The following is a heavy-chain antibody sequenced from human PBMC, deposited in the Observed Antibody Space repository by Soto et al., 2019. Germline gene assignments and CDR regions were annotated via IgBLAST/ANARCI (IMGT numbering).Heavy chain of an antibody. D-gene: IGHD3-22*01. CDR3: ARETYYYDSSGYYYEGTFDY. CDR1: GGSISSGDYY. CDR2: IYYSGST. J-gene: IGHJ4*02. Sequence: QVQLQKSGPGLVKPSQTLSLTCTVSGGSISSGDYYWSWIRQPPGKGLEWIGYIYYSGSTYYNPSLQRRVTISVDTYKNQFALKLSSVTGADTAVYYCARETYYYDSSGYYYEGTFDYWGQGTLVTVSS. V-gene: IGHV4-30-4*01.